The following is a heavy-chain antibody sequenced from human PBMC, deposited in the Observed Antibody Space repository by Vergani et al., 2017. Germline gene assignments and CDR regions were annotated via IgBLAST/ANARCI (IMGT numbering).Heavy chain of an antibody. J-gene: IGHJ5*02. CDR3: ARDLRLLYNRFDP. CDR1: GFTFNQYG. V-gene: IGHV3-33*01. D-gene: IGHD1-14*01. Sequence: QVQLVESGGGVVQPGRSLRLFFAASGFTFNQYGMHLVRQAPGKGLEWVAVTWYDGNNKQYADSVKGRFPISRDNAKSTMYLQMNSLRDEDTGVYYCARDLRLLYNRFDPWGQGTLVTVSS. CDR2: TWYDGNNK.